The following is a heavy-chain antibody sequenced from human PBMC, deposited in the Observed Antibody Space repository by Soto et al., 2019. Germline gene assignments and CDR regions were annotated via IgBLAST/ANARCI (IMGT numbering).Heavy chain of an antibody. CDR1: GGSISSSSYY. CDR2: IYYSGST. D-gene: IGHD1-26*01. Sequence: SETLSLTCTVSGGSISSSSYYWGWIRQPPGKGLEWIGSIYYSGSTYYNQSLKSRVTISVDTSKNQFSLKLSSVTAADTVVYYCARHKRSGSYYDFDYWGQGTLVTVSS. CDR3: ARHKRSGSYYDFDY. V-gene: IGHV4-39*01. J-gene: IGHJ4*02.